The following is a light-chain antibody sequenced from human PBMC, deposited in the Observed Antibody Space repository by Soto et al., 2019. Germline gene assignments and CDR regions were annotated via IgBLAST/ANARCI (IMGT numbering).Light chain of an antibody. CDR1: QSLLHSNGYNY. CDR2: LGS. J-gene: IGKJ2*01. V-gene: IGKV2-28*01. CDR3: MQALQTPRT. Sequence: DIVMTQSPLSLPVTPGEPASISCRCSQSLLHSNGYNYLDWYVQKPWQSPQLLIYLGSTRASGVPDRFSGSGSGTDFTLKISRVEAEDVGVYYCMQALQTPRTFGQGTKLEIK.